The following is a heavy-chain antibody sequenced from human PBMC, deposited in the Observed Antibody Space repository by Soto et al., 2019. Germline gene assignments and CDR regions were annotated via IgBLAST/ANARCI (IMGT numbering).Heavy chain of an antibody. CDR1: GFTFTIYN. CDR3: ARDRSRSDWFPHIDQ. CDR2: ISGRSDYI. J-gene: IGHJ5*02. D-gene: IGHD3-9*01. Sequence: GGSLRLSCAASGFTFTIYNMNWVRQAPGKGLEWVSSISGRSDYIYYADSVRGRFTISRDNAKNSLFLQLNSLRAEDAAVYYCARDRSRSDWFPHIDQWGQGTLVTVSS. V-gene: IGHV3-21*01.